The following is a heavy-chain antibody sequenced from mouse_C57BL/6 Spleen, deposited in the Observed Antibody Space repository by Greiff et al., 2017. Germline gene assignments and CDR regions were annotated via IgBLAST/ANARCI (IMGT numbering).Heavy chain of an antibody. D-gene: IGHD5-5*01. CDR3: AREYYLEEPWFAY. CDR1: GYTFTSYW. CDR2: IHPNSGST. J-gene: IGHJ3*01. V-gene: IGHV1-64*01. Sequence: QVQLQQPGAELVKPGASVTLSCKASGYTFTSYWMHWVKQRPGQGLEWIGMIHPNSGSTNYNEKFKSKATLTVDKSSSTAYMQLSSLTSEDSAVYYCAREYYLEEPWFAYWGQGTLVTVSA.